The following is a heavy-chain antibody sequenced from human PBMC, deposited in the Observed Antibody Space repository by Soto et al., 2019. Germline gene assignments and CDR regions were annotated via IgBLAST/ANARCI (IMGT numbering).Heavy chain of an antibody. CDR1: GFTFSSYA. CDR2: ISGSGGST. CDR3: AKSTYKADRFVLLLFDH. Sequence: GGSLRLSCAASGFTFSSYAMSWVRQAPGKGLEWVSAISGSGGSTYYADSVKGRFTISRDNSKNTLYLQMNSLRAEDTAVYYCAKSTYKADRFVLLLFDHWGQGTLVTVSS. D-gene: IGHD1-26*01. J-gene: IGHJ4*02. V-gene: IGHV3-23*01.